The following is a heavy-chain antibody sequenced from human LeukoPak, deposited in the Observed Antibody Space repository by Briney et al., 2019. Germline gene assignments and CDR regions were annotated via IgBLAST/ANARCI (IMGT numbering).Heavy chain of an antibody. J-gene: IGHJ3*01. D-gene: IGHD1-26*01. CDR2: MNPNSGNT. V-gene: IGHV1-8*02. CDR1: GYTFTSYD. Sequence: ASVKVSCKASGYTFTSYDINWVRQATGQGLEWMGWMNPNSGNTGYAQKFQGRVTMTTDTSTSTAYMELRSLRSDDTAVYYCARVDPGNYYAFDFWGQGTKVTVSS. CDR3: ARVDPGNYYAFDF.